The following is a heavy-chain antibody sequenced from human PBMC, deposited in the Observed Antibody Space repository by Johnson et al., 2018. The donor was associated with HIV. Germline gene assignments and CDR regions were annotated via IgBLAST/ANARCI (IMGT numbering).Heavy chain of an antibody. J-gene: IGHJ3*02. CDR2: INWNGGST. CDR3: ARDNGGNSGGAFDI. CDR1: GFTFDDYG. Sequence: VQLVESGGGVVRPGGSLRLSCAASGFTFDDYGMSWVRQAPGKGLEWVSGINWNGGSTGYADSVKGRFTISRDNAKNSLYLQMNSLRAGDTAVYYCARDNGGNSGGAFDIWGQGTMVTVSS. D-gene: IGHD4-23*01. V-gene: IGHV3-20*04.